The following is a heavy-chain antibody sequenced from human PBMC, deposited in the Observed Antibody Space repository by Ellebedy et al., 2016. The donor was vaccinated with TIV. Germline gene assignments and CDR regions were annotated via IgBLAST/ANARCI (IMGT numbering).Heavy chain of an antibody. CDR1: GFTFRNFA. V-gene: IGHV3-23*01. CDR2: ISSSGVST. J-gene: IGHJ4*02. Sequence: GGSLRLSCAASGFTFRNFAMTWVRQAPGKGLEWVSSISSSGVSTDYADSVRGRVTISRDNFKNTLYLQMNSLRADDSAVYYCAKLDSSGYYYGRFDCWGQGTLVTVSS. CDR3: AKLDSSGYYYGRFDC. D-gene: IGHD3-22*01.